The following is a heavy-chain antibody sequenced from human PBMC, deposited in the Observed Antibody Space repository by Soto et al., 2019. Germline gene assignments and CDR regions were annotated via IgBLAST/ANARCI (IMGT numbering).Heavy chain of an antibody. CDR1: GYIFSDYG. CDR2: ISGYSGNA. Sequence: QVQVMQSGAEVKKPGDSVKVSCKTSGYIFSDYGINWVRQAPGQGLEWMGWISGYSGNANLAQKFQGRATMNTDKSTRTAYMELRRLRSDDTAVYYCAKRTSGTTWGESEYWGQGTLVTVYS. CDR3: AKRTSGTTWGESEY. D-gene: IGHD4-17*01. V-gene: IGHV1-18*04. J-gene: IGHJ4*02.